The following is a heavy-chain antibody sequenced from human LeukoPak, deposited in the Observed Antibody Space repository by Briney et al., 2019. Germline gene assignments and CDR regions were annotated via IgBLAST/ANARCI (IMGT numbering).Heavy chain of an antibody. CDR1: GGSISNYY. J-gene: IGHJ6*02. V-gene: IGHV4-59*01. CDR2: IHYSAST. Sequence: SETLSLTCTVSGGSISNYYWNWIRQTPGKGLEWIGCIHYSASTNYNPSLNSRVTISVDTSKNQFSLNLRSVTAADTAVYHCATTSSGGYYYGMDVWGQGTTVTVSS. CDR3: ATTSSGGYYYGMDV. D-gene: IGHD2-15*01.